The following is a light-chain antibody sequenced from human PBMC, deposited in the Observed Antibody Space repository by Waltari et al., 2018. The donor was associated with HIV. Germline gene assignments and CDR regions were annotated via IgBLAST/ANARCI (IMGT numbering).Light chain of an antibody. CDR1: QSLRHPTGSTY. V-gene: IGKV2-28*01. J-gene: IGKJ1*01. CDR3: MQALQPPWT. Sequence: DIVMTQSPLSLSVTPGEPASISCRSRQSLRHPTGSTYLDWYLQKPGQSPQLLIYVGSNRASGVPDRFSASGSGTEFTLEISRVEAEDVGVYYCMQALQPPWTFGQGTKVEI. CDR2: VGS.